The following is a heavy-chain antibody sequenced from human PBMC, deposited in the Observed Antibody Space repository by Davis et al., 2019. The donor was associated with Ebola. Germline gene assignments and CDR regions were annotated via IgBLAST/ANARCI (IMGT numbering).Heavy chain of an antibody. J-gene: IGHJ6*02. CDR2: IIPILGIA. V-gene: IGHV1-69*04. CDR3: ARGGESLLHYYYYGMDV. Sequence: AASVKVSCKASGGTFSSYAISWVRQAPGQGLEWMGRIIPILGIANYAQKFQGRVTMTRDTSTSTVYMELSSLRSEDTAVYYCARGGESLLHYYYYGMDVWGQGTTVTVSS. CDR1: GGTFSSYA.